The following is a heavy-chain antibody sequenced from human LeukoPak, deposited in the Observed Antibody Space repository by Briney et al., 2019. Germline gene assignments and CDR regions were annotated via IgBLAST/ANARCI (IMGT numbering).Heavy chain of an antibody. CDR2: IFYSGST. V-gene: IGHV4-39*01. CDR1: GGSISSSSYY. CDR3: ARAGDSGSYDGYFDY. Sequence: SETLSLTCTVSGGSISSSSYYWGWTRQPPGKGLEWIGSIFYSGSTYYNPSLKSRVTISVDTSKNQFSLKLSPVTAADTAVYYCARAGDSGSYDGYFDYWGQGTLVTVSS. J-gene: IGHJ4*02. D-gene: IGHD3-10*01.